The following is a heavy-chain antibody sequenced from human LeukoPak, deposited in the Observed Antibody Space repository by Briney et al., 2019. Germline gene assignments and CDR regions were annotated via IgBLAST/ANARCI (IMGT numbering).Heavy chain of an antibody. CDR3: AKDTGGNGAYFYAMDV. CDR2: INWNSDTK. J-gene: IGHJ6*02. D-gene: IGHD4-23*01. Sequence: GGSLRLSCVGSGFAFHNYAMHWVRRPPGKGLEWVSAINWNSDTKAYADSVKGRFTISRDRARNSLYLQMDSLRPEDTALYYCAKDTGGNGAYFYAMDVWGQGTSVTVPS. CDR1: GFAFHNYA. V-gene: IGHV3-9*01.